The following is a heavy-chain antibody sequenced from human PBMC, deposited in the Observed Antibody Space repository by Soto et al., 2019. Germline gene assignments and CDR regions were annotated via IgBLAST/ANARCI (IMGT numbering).Heavy chain of an antibody. CDR3: GFFGVRGVNFDY. V-gene: IGHV1-69*13. CDR2: IIPIFGTA. CDR1: GGTFSSYA. J-gene: IGHJ4*02. Sequence: ASVKVSCKASGGTFSSYAISWVRQAPGQGLEWMGGIIPIFGTANYAQKFQGRVTITADESTSTAYMELSSLRSEDTAVYYCGFFGVRGVNFDYWGQGILVTVSS. D-gene: IGHD3-10*01.